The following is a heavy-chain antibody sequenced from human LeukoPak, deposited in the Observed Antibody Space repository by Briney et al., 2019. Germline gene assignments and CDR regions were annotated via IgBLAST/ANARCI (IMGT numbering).Heavy chain of an antibody. CDR3: ARDWVELERRGGHWFDP. D-gene: IGHD1-1*01. CDR1: GYTFTSYY. J-gene: IGHJ5*02. V-gene: IGHV1-46*01. CDR2: INPSGGST. Sequence: ASVKVSCKASGYTFTSYYMHWVRQAPGQGLEWMGIINPSGGSTSYAQKFQGRVTMTRDMSTSTVYMELSSLRSEDTAVYYCARDWVELERRGGHWFDPWGQGTLVTVSS.